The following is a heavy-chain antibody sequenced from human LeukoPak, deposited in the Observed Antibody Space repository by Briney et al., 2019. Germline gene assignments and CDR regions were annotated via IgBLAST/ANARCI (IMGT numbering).Heavy chain of an antibody. V-gene: IGHV3-23*01. CDR2: ISGSGGTT. CDR3: ATKSYSGSYRTDF. J-gene: IGHJ4*02. D-gene: IGHD1-26*01. Sequence: GGSLRLSCAASGFTFSSYALTWVRQAPGKGLEWVSAISGSGGTTYYADSVKGRFAISRDNSKNTLYLQMNSLRAEDTAVYYCATKSYSGSYRTDFWGQGTLVTVSS. CDR1: GFTFSSYA.